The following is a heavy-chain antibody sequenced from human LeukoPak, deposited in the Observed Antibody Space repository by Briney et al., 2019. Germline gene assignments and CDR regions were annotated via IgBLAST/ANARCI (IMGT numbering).Heavy chain of an antibody. D-gene: IGHD6-13*01. Sequence: PSETLSLTCTVSGGSISSGSYYWSWIRQPAGKGLEWIGRIYTSGSTNYNPSLKSRVTISVDTSKNQFSLKLSSVTAADTAVYYCARRGDSSSWYKHDGTFDYWGQGTLVTVSS. CDR1: GGSISSGSYY. CDR2: IYTSGST. CDR3: ARRGDSSSWYKHDGTFDY. V-gene: IGHV4-61*02. J-gene: IGHJ4*02.